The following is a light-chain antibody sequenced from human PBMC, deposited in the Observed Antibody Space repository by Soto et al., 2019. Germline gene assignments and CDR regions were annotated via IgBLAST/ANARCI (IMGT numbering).Light chain of an antibody. CDR1: QSVGNN. CDR2: EAS. V-gene: IGKV3-11*01. J-gene: IGKJ4*01. CDR3: QQHAHWPLT. Sequence: IVLTQSPATLSLSPGERATLSCLASQSVGNNLAWYQQKPGQAPGLLIYEASTRATGIPARFSGSGSGTDFTLTISSLEPEDFAVYYCQQHAHWPLTFGGGTKVDIK.